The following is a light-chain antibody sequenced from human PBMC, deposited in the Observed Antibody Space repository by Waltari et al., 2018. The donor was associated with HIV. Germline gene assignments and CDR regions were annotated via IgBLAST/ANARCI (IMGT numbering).Light chain of an antibody. CDR3: AAWDDSLNGPWV. CDR2: SNT. V-gene: IGLV1-44*01. Sequence: QSVLTQPPSASGTPGQRVTISCSGSSSNIGSNTVNWYQQLPGTAPKLLIYSNTHPPSGVPDRFSGSKSGTSASLAISGLQSEDEADYYCAAWDDSLNGPWVFGGGTKLTVL. J-gene: IGLJ3*02. CDR1: SSNIGSNT.